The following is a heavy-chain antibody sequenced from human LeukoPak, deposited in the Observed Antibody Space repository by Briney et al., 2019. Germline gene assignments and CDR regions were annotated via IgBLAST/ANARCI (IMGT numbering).Heavy chain of an antibody. CDR2: IRYDGSNK. V-gene: IGHV3-30*02. D-gene: IGHD6-13*01. Sequence: GGSLRLSCAASGITFSSYGMHWVRQAPGKGLEWVAFIRYDGSNKYYADSVKGRFTISRDNSKNTLYLQMNSLRPEDTAVYYCARVTAAAGTAFDYWGQGILVTVSS. CDR1: GITFSSYG. J-gene: IGHJ4*02. CDR3: ARVTAAAGTAFDY.